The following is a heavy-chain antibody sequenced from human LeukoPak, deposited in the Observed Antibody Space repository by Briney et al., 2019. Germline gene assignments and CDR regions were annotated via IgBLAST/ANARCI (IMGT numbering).Heavy chain of an antibody. V-gene: IGHV3-73*01. CDR2: IRNKANSYAT. CDR3: TGMWIQLWLSSEAFDI. CDR1: GFTFSGSA. J-gene: IGHJ3*02. D-gene: IGHD5-18*01. Sequence: GGSLRLSCAASGFTFSGSAMHWVRQAHGKGLELVGRIRNKANSYATAYAASVKGRFTISRDDSKNTAYLQMNSLKTEDTAVYYCTGMWIQLWLSSEAFDIWGQGTMVTVSS.